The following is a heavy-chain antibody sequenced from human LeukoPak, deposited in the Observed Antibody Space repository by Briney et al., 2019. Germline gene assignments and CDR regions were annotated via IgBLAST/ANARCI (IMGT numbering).Heavy chain of an antibody. Sequence: GGSLRLSCAASGFTFSNYWMTWVRQAPGKGLEWVANINKDGSDKYYVDSVKGRFTISRDNAKRSLFLQLNSLRAEDTAVYYCARDTATGFANWGQGTLVTVSS. CDR2: INKDGSDK. V-gene: IGHV3-7*01. CDR3: ARDTATGFAN. J-gene: IGHJ4*02. D-gene: IGHD6-25*01. CDR1: GFTFSNYW.